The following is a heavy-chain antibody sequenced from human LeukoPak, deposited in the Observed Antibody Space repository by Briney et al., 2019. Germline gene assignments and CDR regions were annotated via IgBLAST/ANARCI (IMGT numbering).Heavy chain of an antibody. CDR3: ARDRNWGGGYLDY. CDR2: INAGNGNT. Sequence: ASVKVSCKASGYTFTSYAMHWVRQAPGQRLEWMGWINAGNGNTKYSQKFQGRVTITRDTSASTAYMELSSLRSEDTAVYYRARDRNWGGGYLDYWGQGTLVTVSS. CDR1: GYTFTSYA. V-gene: IGHV1-3*01. J-gene: IGHJ4*02. D-gene: IGHD7-27*01.